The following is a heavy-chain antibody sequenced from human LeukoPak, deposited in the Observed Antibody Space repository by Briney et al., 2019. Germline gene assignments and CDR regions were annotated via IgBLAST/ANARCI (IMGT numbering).Heavy chain of an antibody. CDR2: IYYSGST. J-gene: IGHJ5*02. V-gene: IGHV4-59*01. D-gene: IGHD5-24*01. CDR3: ARGGKGARWLGASVLSWFDP. CDR1: GGSISSYY. Sequence: SQTLSLTCTVSGGSISSYYWSWIRQPPGKGLEWIGYIYYSGSTNYNPSLKSRVTISVDTSKNQFSLKLSSVTAADTAVYYCARGGKGARWLGASVLSWFDPWGQGTLVTVSS.